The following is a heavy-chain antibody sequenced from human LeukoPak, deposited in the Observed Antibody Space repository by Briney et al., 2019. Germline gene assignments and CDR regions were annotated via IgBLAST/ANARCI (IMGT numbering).Heavy chain of an antibody. Sequence: GGSLRLSCAASGVTFSSYAMSWVRQAPGKGLEWVSGISGTGGRTYYADSVKGRFTISRDNAKNSLYLQMNSLRAEDTAVYYCARVSYGDSGYFDYWGQGTLVTVSS. CDR1: GVTFSSYA. J-gene: IGHJ4*02. D-gene: IGHD4-17*01. CDR3: ARVSYGDSGYFDY. V-gene: IGHV3-23*01. CDR2: ISGTGGRT.